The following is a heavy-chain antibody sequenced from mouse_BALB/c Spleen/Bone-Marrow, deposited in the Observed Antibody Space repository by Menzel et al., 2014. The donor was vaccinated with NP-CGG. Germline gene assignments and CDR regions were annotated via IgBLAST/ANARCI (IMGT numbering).Heavy chain of an antibody. D-gene: IGHD1-1*01. Sequence: DVMLVESGGGLVQPGGSLKLSCAASGFTFSSYGMSWVRQTPDKRLELVATINSNGGSTYYPDGVKGRFTISRDNAKNTLYLQMSSLKSEDTAMYYCARERYYGNGRIFEYWDQGTTLTVSS. CDR1: GFTFSSYG. J-gene: IGHJ2*01. CDR2: INSNGGST. V-gene: IGHV5-6-3*01. CDR3: ARERYYGNGRIFEY.